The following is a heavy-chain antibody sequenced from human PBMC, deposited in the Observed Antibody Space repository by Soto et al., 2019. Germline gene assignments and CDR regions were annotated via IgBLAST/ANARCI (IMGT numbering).Heavy chain of an antibody. CDR3: ARGKAAGVDYGMDI. V-gene: IGHV4-4*07. D-gene: IGHD6-13*01. CDR1: GGSISSYY. J-gene: IGHJ6*02. Sequence: TLSLTCTVSGGSISSYYWSWIRQPAGKGLEWIGRIYTSGGTNYNPSLKSRVTMSVDTSKKYFFLKLNSVTAADTAVYYCARGKAAGVDYGMDIRGRGTTVTVSS. CDR2: IYTSGGT.